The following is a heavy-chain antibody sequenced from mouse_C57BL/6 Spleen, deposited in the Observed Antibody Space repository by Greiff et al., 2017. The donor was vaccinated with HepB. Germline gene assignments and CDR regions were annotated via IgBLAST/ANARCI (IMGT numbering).Heavy chain of an antibody. J-gene: IGHJ4*01. CDR3: TAGGSSHYYYAIDD. CDR2: IDPEDGDT. V-gene: IGHV14-1*01. D-gene: IGHD1-1*01. CDR1: GFNIKDYY. Sequence: EVQLQQSGAELVRPGASVKLSCTASGFNIKDYYMHWVKQRPEQGLEWIGRIDPEDGDTEYAPKFQGKATMTADTSSNTAYLQLSSLTSEETAVYYVTAGGSSHYYYAIDDWGQGTSVTVSS.